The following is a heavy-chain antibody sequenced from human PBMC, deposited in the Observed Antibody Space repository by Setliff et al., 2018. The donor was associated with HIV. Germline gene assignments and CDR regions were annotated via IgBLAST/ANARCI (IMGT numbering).Heavy chain of an antibody. CDR1: GYTLTEVS. V-gene: IGHV1-24*01. J-gene: IGHJ4*02. CDR3: ATFYSLSGTTSFDH. D-gene: IGHD1-7*01. Sequence: ASVKVSCKISGYTLTEVSMHWVRQAPGKGLEWMGGFDPEHGETMYAQNFQDRLTMTEATSTDTAYMELSSLRSEDTAVYYCATFYSLSGTTSFDHWGQGTLVTVSS. CDR2: FDPEHGET.